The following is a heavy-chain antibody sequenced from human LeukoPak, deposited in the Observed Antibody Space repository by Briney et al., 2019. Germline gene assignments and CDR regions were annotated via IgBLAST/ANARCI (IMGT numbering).Heavy chain of an antibody. V-gene: IGHV4-61*05. Sequence: SETLSLTCTVSGGSISSSSYYWSWIRQPPGEELEWIGYFHYSGTTNYNPSLKSRVTISVDTSKNQFSLKLRFVTAADTAVYYCARTYSSGAFDIWGQGTMVTVSS. J-gene: IGHJ3*02. CDR3: ARTYSSGAFDI. D-gene: IGHD6-25*01. CDR2: FHYSGTT. CDR1: GGSISSSSYY.